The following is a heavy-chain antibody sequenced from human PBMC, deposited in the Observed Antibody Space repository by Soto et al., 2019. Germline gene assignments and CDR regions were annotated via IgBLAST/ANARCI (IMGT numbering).Heavy chain of an antibody. CDR3: ARDRPRSSSWPDKYNWFDP. J-gene: IGHJ5*02. CDR1: GGTFSSYA. Sequence: ASVKVSCKASGGTFSSYAISWVRQAPGQGLEWMGGIIPIFGTANYAQKFQGRVTITADESTSTAYMELSSLRSEDTAVYYCARDRPRSSSWPDKYNWFDPWGQGTLVTVSS. D-gene: IGHD6-13*01. CDR2: IIPIFGTA. V-gene: IGHV1-69*13.